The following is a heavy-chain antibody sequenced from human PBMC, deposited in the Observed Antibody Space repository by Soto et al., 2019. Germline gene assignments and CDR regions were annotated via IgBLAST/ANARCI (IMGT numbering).Heavy chain of an antibody. V-gene: IGHV3-23*01. Sequence: GGSLRLSCAASGFTFSSYAMSWVRQAPGKGLEWVSAISGSGGSTYYADSVKGRFTISRDNSKNTLYLQMNSLRAEDTAVYYCAKVPLYDILTGYHFDYWGQGTLVTVSS. CDR3: AKVPLYDILTGYHFDY. J-gene: IGHJ4*02. CDR1: GFTFSSYA. CDR2: ISGSGGST. D-gene: IGHD3-9*01.